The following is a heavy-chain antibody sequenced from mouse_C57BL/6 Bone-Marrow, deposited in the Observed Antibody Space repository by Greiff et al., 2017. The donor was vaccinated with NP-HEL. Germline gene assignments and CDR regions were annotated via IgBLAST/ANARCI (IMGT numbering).Heavy chain of an antibody. D-gene: IGHD1-1*01. Sequence: QVQLQQSGAELVRPGTSVKVSCKASGYAFTNYLIEWVKQRPGQGLEWIGVINPGSGGTNYNEKFKGKATLTADKSSSTAYMQLSSLTSEDSAVYFCALFITTVVEPFYFDYWGQGTTLTVSS. CDR3: ALFITTVVEPFYFDY. J-gene: IGHJ2*01. CDR1: GYAFTNYL. CDR2: INPGSGGT. V-gene: IGHV1-54*01.